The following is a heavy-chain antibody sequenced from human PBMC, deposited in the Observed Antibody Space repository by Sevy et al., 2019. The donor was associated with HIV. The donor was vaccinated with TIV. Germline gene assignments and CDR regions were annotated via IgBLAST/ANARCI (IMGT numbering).Heavy chain of an antibody. CDR1: GGSISSYY. J-gene: IGHJ2*01. CDR2: IYTSGST. D-gene: IGHD1-26*01. CDR3: ARSVGATLLGCGRCWYFDL. Sequence: SETLSLTCTVSGGSISSYYWSWIRQPAGKGLEWIGRIYTSGSTNHNPSLKSRVTMSVDTSKNQFSLKLSSVTAADTAVYYCARSVGATLLGCGRCWYFDLWGRGTLVTVSS. V-gene: IGHV4-4*07.